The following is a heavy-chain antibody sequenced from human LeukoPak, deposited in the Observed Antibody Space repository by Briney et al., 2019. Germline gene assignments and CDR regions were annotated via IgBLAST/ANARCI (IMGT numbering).Heavy chain of an antibody. CDR1: GFTFSSYA. CDR3: AKGPRQQLVTRFDN. Sequence: GGSLRLSCAASGFTFSSYAMHWVRQAPGKGLEWVSDISASGGSTYYADSVKGRFTVSRDNSKNTLYLQMSSLRADDTAVYYCAKGPRQQLVTRFDNWGQGTLVTVSS. J-gene: IGHJ4*02. V-gene: IGHV3-23*01. D-gene: IGHD6-13*01. CDR2: ISASGGST.